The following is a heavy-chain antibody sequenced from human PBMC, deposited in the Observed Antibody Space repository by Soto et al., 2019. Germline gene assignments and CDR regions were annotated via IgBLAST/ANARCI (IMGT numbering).Heavy chain of an antibody. CDR3: ARQLYYDILTGYSPWFDP. D-gene: IGHD3-9*01. CDR2: IDPSDSYT. V-gene: IGHV5-10-1*01. J-gene: IGHJ5*02. CDR1: GYSFTSYW. Sequence: PGESLKISCKGSGYSFTSYWISWVRQMPGKGLEWMGRIDPSDSYTNYSPSFQGHVTISADKSISTAYLQWSSLKASDTAMYYCARQLYYDILTGYSPWFDPWRQGTLVTVSS.